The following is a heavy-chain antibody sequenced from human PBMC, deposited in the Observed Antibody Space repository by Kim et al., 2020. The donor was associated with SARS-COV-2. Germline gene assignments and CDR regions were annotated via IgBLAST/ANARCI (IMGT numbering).Heavy chain of an antibody. V-gene: IGHV4-30-4*01. D-gene: IGHD3-10*01. CDR1: GGSISSGDYY. Sequence: SETLSLTCTVSGGSISSGDYYLSWIRQPPGKGLEWIGYIYYSGSTYYNPSLKSRVTISVDTSKNQFSLKLSSVTAADTAVYYCARAMVRGVYFDYWGQGTLVTVSS. CDR2: IYYSGST. CDR3: ARAMVRGVYFDY. J-gene: IGHJ4*02.